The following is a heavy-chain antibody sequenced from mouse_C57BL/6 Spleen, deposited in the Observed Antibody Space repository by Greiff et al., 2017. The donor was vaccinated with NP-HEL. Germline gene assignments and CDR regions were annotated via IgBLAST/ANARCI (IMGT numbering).Heavy chain of an antibody. D-gene: IGHD1-1*02. J-gene: IGHJ2*01. V-gene: IGHV5-9-1*02. CDR1: GFTFSSYA. Sequence: EVKLMESGEGLVKPGGSLKLSCAASGFTFSSYAMSWVRQTPEKRLEWVAYISSGGGYIYYADTVKGRFTISRDNASNTLYLQMSSLKSEDTATYYCTRDKGVATREYYFDYWGQGTTLTVSS. CDR3: TRDKGVATREYYFDY. CDR2: ISSGGGYI.